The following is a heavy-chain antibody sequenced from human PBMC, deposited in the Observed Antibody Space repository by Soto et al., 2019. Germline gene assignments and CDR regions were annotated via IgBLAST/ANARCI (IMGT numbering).Heavy chain of an antibody. CDR2: IKEDGSQK. V-gene: IGHV3-7*01. D-gene: IGHD3-22*01. Sequence: GGSLRLSCAASGFTFSSFWMSWVRQAPGKGLQWVANIKEDGSQKWYVDSVKGRFTISRDNANNSLYLQMNSLRAEDTAVYYCARDQLYYNDISGRPLNAFDVWGQGTMVTVSS. CDR3: ARDQLYYNDISGRPLNAFDV. J-gene: IGHJ3*01. CDR1: GFTFSSFW.